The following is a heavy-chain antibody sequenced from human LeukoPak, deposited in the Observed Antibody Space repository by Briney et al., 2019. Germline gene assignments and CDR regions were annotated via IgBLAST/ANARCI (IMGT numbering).Heavy chain of an antibody. CDR3: TTSSGYDSSGYYPGDY. CDR1: GFTYSNAW. CDR2: IKKKNDGGTT. J-gene: IGHJ4*02. Sequence: GGSLRLSCAASGFTYSNAWMSWVRQAPGKGRDGVGRIKKKNDGGTTDYDAPVKGRFTISRDDSKNTLYLQMNRLKTEDTAVYYYTTSSGYDSSGYYPGDYWGQGTLVTVSS. D-gene: IGHD3-22*01. V-gene: IGHV3-15*01.